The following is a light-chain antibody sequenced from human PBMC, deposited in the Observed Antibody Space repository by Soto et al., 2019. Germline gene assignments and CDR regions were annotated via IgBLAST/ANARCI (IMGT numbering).Light chain of an antibody. V-gene: IGKV3-20*01. J-gene: IGKJ4*01. Sequence: EIVLTQSPATLSLSPGERATLSCRASQSVSSYFAWYQQKPGQTPKVLIYRASTRATGIPDRFSGSGSGTDFTLTISRLEPEDFAVYYCQQYGSSPLTFGGGTKVDIK. CDR3: QQYGSSPLT. CDR2: RAS. CDR1: QSVSSY.